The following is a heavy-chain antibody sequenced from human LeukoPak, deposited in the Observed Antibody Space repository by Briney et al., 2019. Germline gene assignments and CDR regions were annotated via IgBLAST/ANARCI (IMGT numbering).Heavy chain of an antibody. D-gene: IGHD1-20*01. J-gene: IGHJ6*02. Sequence: SETLSLTCTVSGGSISSYYWSWIRQPPGKGLEWIGYIYYSGSTNYNPSLKSRVTISVDTSKNQFSLKLSSVTAADTAVYYCARGSHGSGRNIIGITGTTNYYYGMDVWGQGTTVTVSS. CDR2: IYYSGST. CDR1: GGSISSYY. V-gene: IGHV4-59*01. CDR3: ARGSHGSGRNIIGITGTTNYYYGMDV.